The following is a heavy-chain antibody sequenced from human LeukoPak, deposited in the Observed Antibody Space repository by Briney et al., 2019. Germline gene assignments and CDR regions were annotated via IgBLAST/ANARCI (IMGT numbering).Heavy chain of an antibody. CDR1: GFTFSSST. Sequence: GGSLRLSCAASGFTFSSSTMNWVRQAPGQGLEWVSSISSSSSNTHYADSVKGRFTISRDNAKNSLYLQMYSLRDEDTAVYYCVYGDNRGYWGQGTLVTVSS. CDR3: VYGDNRGY. J-gene: IGHJ4*02. V-gene: IGHV3-21*01. CDR2: ISSSSSNT. D-gene: IGHD4-17*01.